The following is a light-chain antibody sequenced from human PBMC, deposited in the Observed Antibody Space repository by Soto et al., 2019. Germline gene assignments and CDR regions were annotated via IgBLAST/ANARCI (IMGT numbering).Light chain of an antibody. J-gene: IGKJ2*01. CDR2: DAS. Sequence: TQSPATLSVSPGEGATLSCRASQSVSSYLAWYQQKPGQAPRLLIYDASNRATGIPARFSGSGSGTDFTLTISSLEPEDFAVYYCQQRSNWYTFGQGTKLEIK. V-gene: IGKV3-11*01. CDR1: QSVSSY. CDR3: QQRSNWYT.